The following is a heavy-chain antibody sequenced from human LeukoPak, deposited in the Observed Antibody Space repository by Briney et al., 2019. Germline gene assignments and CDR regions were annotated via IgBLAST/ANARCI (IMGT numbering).Heavy chain of an antibody. D-gene: IGHD6-13*01. CDR3: ASHWAQQVVSDY. Sequence: PGRSLRLSCAASGFTFSSYGMHWVRQAPGKGLEWVAVISYDGRNKYYADSVKGRFTISRGNSKNTLYLQMNSLRAEDTAVYYCASHWAQQVVSDYWGQGTLVTVSS. J-gene: IGHJ4*02. CDR1: GFTFSSYG. CDR2: ISYDGRNK. V-gene: IGHV3-30*03.